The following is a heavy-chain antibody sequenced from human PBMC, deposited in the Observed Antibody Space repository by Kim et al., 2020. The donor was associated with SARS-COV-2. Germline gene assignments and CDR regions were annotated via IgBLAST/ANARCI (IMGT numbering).Heavy chain of an antibody. J-gene: IGHJ5*02. CDR3: AKDRGGMPLFDP. Sequence: LSLTCAASGFTFSSYGMHWVRQAPGKGLEWVAVISYDGSNKYYADSVKGRFTISRDNSKNTLYLQMNSLRAEDTAVYYFAKDRGGMPLFDPCVQGTL. CDR1: GFTFSSYG. D-gene: IGHD3-16*01. CDR2: ISYDGSNK. V-gene: IGHV3-30*18.